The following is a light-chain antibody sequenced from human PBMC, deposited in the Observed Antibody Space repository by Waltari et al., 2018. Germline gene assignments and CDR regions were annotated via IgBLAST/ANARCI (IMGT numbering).Light chain of an antibody. CDR2: DAS. J-gene: IGKJ2*02. Sequence: IVLTQSPATLSLSPGERATLSCRASQSVSRNLAWYQQRPGQAPRLLFYDASNRATGVPPRFSASGSGTDFTLTISSLEPEDFALYYCYTSRTFGQGTKLEIK. CDR1: QSVSRN. CDR3: YTSRT. V-gene: IGKV3-11*01.